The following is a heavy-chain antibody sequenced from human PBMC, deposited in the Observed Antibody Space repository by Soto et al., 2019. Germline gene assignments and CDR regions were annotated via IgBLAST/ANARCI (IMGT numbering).Heavy chain of an antibody. D-gene: IGHD3-10*01. CDR1: RFPYTAFP. CDR2: ITSVGGDT. J-gene: IGHJ4*02. V-gene: IGHV3-64D*06. Sequence: SRRLCCSPARFPYTAFPVHGVRQSPGKGLVYVSGITSVGGDTYNAGSVKGRFPISRDNSKNTLYLQMSSLRAEDTAVYYCVKDILSSGSERFLTDPFDHWGQGTLVTVSS. CDR3: VKDILSSGSERFLTDPFDH.